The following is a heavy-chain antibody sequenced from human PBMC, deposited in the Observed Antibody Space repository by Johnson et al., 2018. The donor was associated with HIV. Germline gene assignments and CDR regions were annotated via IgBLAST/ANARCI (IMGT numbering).Heavy chain of an antibody. V-gene: IGHV3-11*04. J-gene: IGHJ3*02. CDR2: ITGSGTVV. Sequence: QVQLVESGGGLVKPGGSLRLSCAASGFTFSDYYMSWIRQAPGKGLEWVSYITGSGTVVYYADSVKGRFTISRDNAKNSLYLQMNSLRAEDTAVYYCARHTGYDAFDIWGQGTMVTVSS. D-gene: IGHD2-21*01. CDR3: ARHTGYDAFDI. CDR1: GFTFSDYY.